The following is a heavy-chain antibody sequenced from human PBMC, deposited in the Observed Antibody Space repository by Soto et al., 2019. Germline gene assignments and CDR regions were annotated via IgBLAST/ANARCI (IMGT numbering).Heavy chain of an antibody. J-gene: IGHJ4*02. CDR3: ARTMVHSSSDY. CDR1: GLTFSGFA. Sequence: GGSLRLSCAASGLTFSGFAMTWVRQAPGKGLEWVSSIIASGGNTYYADSVKGRFTISRDNSKNTLYLQMNNLRAEDTAVYYCARTMVHSSSDYWGQGALVTVSS. CDR2: IIASGGNT. D-gene: IGHD3-10*01. V-gene: IGHV3-23*01.